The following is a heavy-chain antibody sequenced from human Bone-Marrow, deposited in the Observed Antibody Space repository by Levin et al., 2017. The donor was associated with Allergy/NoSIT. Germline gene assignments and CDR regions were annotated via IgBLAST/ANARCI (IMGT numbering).Heavy chain of an antibody. J-gene: IGHJ4*02. CDR3: ASGDGVAGY. CDR2: ISSLGTSV. D-gene: IGHD3-3*01. CDR1: GFVFSDHY. V-gene: IGHV3-11*01. Sequence: GGSLRLSCTASGFVFSDHYMTWIRQAPGKGLESVSYISSLGTSVSYADSVKGRFTLSRDNTKNSLYLQMDSLRPDDTAVYYCASGDGVAGYWGQGTLVTVSS.